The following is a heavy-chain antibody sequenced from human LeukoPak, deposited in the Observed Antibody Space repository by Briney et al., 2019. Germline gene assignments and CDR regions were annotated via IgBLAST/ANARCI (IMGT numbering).Heavy chain of an antibody. CDR1: GYSFTSNW. Sequence: GESLNFSWKASGYSFTSNWNGGVRQLPGRGLEWMGVIYPSDSDTRYSPSFQGQVTISADKSISTAYLQWRSLKVSDSAMYYCARLTAVVTCYYWLQGTLVTVPS. CDR3: ARLTAVVTCYY. J-gene: IGHJ4*02. CDR2: IYPSDSDT. D-gene: IGHD4-23*01. V-gene: IGHV5-51*01.